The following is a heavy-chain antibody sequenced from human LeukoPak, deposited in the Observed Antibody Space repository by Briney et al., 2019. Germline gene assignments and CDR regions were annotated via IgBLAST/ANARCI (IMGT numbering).Heavy chain of an antibody. CDR2: INPNSGGT. J-gene: IGHJ4*02. D-gene: IGHD3-22*01. CDR1: GYTFTGYY. V-gene: IGHV1-2*02. CDR3: ARRHYDSSGYYFTAGVAY. Sequence: ASVKVSCKASGYTFTGYYMHWVRQAPGQGLEWMGWINPNSGGTNYAQKFQGRVTMTRDTSISTAYMELSRLRSDDTAVYYCARRHYDSSGYYFTAGVAYWGQGTLVTVSS.